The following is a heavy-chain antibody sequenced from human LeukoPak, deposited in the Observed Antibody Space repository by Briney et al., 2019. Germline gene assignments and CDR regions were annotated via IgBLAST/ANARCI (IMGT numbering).Heavy chain of an antibody. CDR2: INHSGST. D-gene: IGHD3-22*01. CDR1: GGSFSGYY. CDR3: ARDHSSGYYFGYTNYGMDV. J-gene: IGHJ6*02. V-gene: IGHV4-34*01. Sequence: SETLPLTCAVYGGSFSGYYWSWIRQPPGKGLEWIGEINHSGSTNYNPSLKSRVTISVDTSKNQFSLKLSSVTAADTAVYYCARDHSSGYYFGYTNYGMDVWGQGTTVTVSS.